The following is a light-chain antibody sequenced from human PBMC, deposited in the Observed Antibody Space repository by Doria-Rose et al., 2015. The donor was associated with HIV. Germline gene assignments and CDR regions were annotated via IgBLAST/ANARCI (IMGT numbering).Light chain of an antibody. CDR2: AAS. Sequence: SLSASTGDRVTITCRASQDISNYSAWYQQKPGKAPKLLIYAASTLQSGVPSRFSGSGSGTDFTLTISYLQSEDFATYYCQQYYSYPPTFGQG. CDR1: QDISNY. CDR3: QQYYSYPPT. V-gene: IGKV1-8*01. J-gene: IGKJ1*01.